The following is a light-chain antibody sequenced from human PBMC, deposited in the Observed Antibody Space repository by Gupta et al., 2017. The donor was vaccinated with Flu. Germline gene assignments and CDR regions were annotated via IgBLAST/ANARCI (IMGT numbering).Light chain of an antibody. CDR1: HDISSY. CDR2: DAS. Sequence: AVRMTQSPSSLSASAGDRVTISCRASHDISSYLAWYQQKPGKAPKVLMFDASTLLAGVPSRFSGSGSGTDFTLTITNLQSDDFGTYYCQQYYSYPLTFGGGTRVEIK. J-gene: IGKJ4*01. CDR3: QQYYSYPLT. V-gene: IGKV1-8*01.